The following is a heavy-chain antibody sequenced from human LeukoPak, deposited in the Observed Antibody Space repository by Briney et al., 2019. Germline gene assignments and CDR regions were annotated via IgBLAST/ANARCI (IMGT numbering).Heavy chain of an antibody. Sequence: GASVTVSCKASGFTFTGYYMHWVRQAPGQGLEWMGWINPNSGGTNYAQKFQGRVTMTRDTSITTAYMELTSLRSDDTAVYYCARDLFYSVSGTYYNVGRVFNYWGQGTLVTVSS. D-gene: IGHD3-10*01. J-gene: IGHJ4*02. CDR2: INPNSGGT. V-gene: IGHV1-2*02. CDR1: GFTFTGYY. CDR3: ARDLFYSVSGTYYNVGRVFNY.